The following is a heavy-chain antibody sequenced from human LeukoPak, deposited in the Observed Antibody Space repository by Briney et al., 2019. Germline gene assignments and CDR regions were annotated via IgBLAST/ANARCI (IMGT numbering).Heavy chain of an antibody. Sequence: ASVKVSCKASGYSFTGYYIHWVRQTPGRGLEWMGRINPNGGGTNYAQKFQGRVTMTRDTSISTAYMELSRLRSDDTAVYYCALIEGHCNSFDYWGQGTLVTVSS. CDR1: GYSFTGYY. V-gene: IGHV1-2*06. D-gene: IGHD2-21*01. J-gene: IGHJ4*02. CDR2: INPNGGGT. CDR3: ALIEGHCNSFDY.